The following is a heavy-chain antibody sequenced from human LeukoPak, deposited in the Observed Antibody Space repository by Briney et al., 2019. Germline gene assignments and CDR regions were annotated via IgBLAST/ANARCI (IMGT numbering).Heavy chain of an antibody. CDR2: FYSSGST. D-gene: IGHD1-14*01. J-gene: IGHJ4*02. CDR1: GGSISSYY. V-gene: IGHV4-4*07. CDR3: ARYVPEDYYFDY. Sequence: SETLSLTCTVSGGSISSYYWSWIRQPAGKGLEWIGRFYSSGSTNYNPFLKSRVTMSVDKSKNQFSLKLSSVTAADTAVYYCARYVPEDYYFDYWGQGTLVTVSS.